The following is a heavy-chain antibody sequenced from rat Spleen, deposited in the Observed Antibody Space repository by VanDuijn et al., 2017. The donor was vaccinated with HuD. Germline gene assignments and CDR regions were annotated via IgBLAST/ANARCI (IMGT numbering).Heavy chain of an antibody. CDR2: FSSDDHNT. Sequence: EVQLVESGGGLVQPGRSLKLSCAASGFTFTDYNMAWVRQAPMKGLEWVATFSSDDHNTYYRDSVKGRFTISRDNAKRALYLQMDSLRSEDTATYYCVRQELRRLYWFAYWGQGTLVTVSS. D-gene: IGHD1-11*01. V-gene: IGHV5-7*01. CDR1: GFTFTDYN. CDR3: VRQELRRLYWFAY. J-gene: IGHJ3*01.